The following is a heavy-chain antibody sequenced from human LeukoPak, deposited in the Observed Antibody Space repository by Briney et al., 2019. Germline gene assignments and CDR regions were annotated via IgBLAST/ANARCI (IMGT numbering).Heavy chain of an antibody. CDR1: GGSISSYY. CDR3: ARRPAARGHWFDP. Sequence: PSETLSLTCTVSGGSISSYYWSWIRQPPGKGLEWIGYIYYSGSTNCNPSLKSRVTISVDTSKNQFSLKLSSVTAADTAVYYCARRPAARGHWFDPWGQGTLVTVPS. D-gene: IGHD6-6*01. V-gene: IGHV4-59*08. J-gene: IGHJ5*02. CDR2: IYYSGST.